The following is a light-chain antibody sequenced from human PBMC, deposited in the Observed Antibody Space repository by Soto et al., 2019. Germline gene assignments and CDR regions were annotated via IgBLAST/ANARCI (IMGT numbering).Light chain of an antibody. CDR3: QSYNSSLSGYV. CDR2: ADN. J-gene: IGLJ1*01. V-gene: IGLV1-40*01. Sequence: QPVLTQTPSVSGAPGQKITMSCTGSSSNIGAGYDVHWYQQVPGAAPRLLIYADNNRPSGVPDRFSASKSGTSASLAITGLQGEDEANYYCQSYNSSLSGYVFGTGTKLTVL. CDR1: SSNIGAGYD.